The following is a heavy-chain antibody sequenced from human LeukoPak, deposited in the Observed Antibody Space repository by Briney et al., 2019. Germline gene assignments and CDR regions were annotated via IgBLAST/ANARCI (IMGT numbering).Heavy chain of an antibody. D-gene: IGHD1-14*01. Sequence: PGESLRLSWAASGFTFSAYWLGWVRQAPGKGLEWVANIKQDGSEKYYVDSVKGRFAISRDNAKDSLYLQMNSLRAEDTAVYFCARGGNRMKEFWGQGTLVTVSS. CDR3: ARGGNRMKEF. CDR2: IKQDGSEK. J-gene: IGHJ4*02. CDR1: GFTFSAYW. V-gene: IGHV3-7*01.